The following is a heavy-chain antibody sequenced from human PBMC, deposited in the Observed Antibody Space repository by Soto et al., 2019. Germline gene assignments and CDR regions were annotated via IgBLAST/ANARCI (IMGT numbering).Heavy chain of an antibody. CDR3: ARAHFYSGSGNFNNLMFAP. CDR2: IYHSGTT. CDR1: RGSIGAVGSS. Sequence: SETLSLTCTVSRGSIGAVGSSWSWIRQPPGGGLEWIGYIYHSGTTLFNPSLKARLTMSLDWSNNQFSLILNSVTAADTAVYYCARAHFYSGSGNFNNLMFAPWGQGTQVTVSS. J-gene: IGHJ5*02. V-gene: IGHV4-30-2*01. D-gene: IGHD3-3*02.